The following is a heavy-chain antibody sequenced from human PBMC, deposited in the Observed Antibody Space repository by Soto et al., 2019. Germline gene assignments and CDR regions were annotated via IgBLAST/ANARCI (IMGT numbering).Heavy chain of an antibody. CDR1: GYSFTSYW. D-gene: IGHD2-2*01. CDR3: ASSPRGYCSSISCRELGHYYGLDV. Sequence: GESLKISCKGSGYSFTSYWISWVRQMPGKGLEWMGRIDPSDSYTNYSPSFQGHVTISADKSISTAYLQWSSLKASDTAMYYCASSPRGYCSSISCRELGHYYGLDVWGQGTTVTVSS. CDR2: IDPSDSYT. V-gene: IGHV5-10-1*01. J-gene: IGHJ6*02.